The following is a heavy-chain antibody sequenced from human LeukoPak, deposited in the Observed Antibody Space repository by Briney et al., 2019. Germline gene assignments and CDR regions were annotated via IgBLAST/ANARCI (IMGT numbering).Heavy chain of an antibody. V-gene: IGHV4-30-4*08. Sequence: PSQTLSLTCTVSGGSISSGDYYWSWIRQPPGKGLEWIGYIYYRGSTYYNPSLKSRVTISVDTSKNQFSLKLSSVTAADTAVYYCARFSTSCYTFDYWGQGTLVTVSS. CDR3: ARFSTSCYTFDY. D-gene: IGHD2-2*02. CDR1: GGSISSGDYY. CDR2: IYYRGST. J-gene: IGHJ4*02.